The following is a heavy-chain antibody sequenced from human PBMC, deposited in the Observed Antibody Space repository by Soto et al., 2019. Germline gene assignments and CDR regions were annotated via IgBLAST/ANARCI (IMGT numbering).Heavy chain of an antibody. V-gene: IGHV3-30*18. CDR3: AKHREGCSGGSCYARGYLDY. CDR2: ISYDGSNK. Sequence: GGSLRLSCAASGFTFSSYGMHWVRQAPGKGLEWVAVISYDGSNKYYADSVKGRFTISRDNSKNTLYLQMNSLRAEDTAVYYCAKHREGCSGGSCYARGYLDYWGQGTLVTVSS. D-gene: IGHD2-15*01. J-gene: IGHJ4*02. CDR1: GFTFSSYG.